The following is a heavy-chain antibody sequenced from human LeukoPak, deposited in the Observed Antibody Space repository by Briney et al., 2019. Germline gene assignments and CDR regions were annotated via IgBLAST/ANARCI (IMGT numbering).Heavy chain of an antibody. CDR2: IYYSGST. V-gene: IGHV4-59*01. CDR3: AGGDSSRWYFPYYYYGMDV. D-gene: IGHD6-13*01. Sequence: SETLSLTCTVSGGSISSYYWSWIRQPPGKGLEWIGYIYYSGSTNYNPSLKSRVTISVDTSKNQFSLKLSSVTAADTAVYYCAGGDSSRWYFPYYYYGMDVWGQGTTVTVSS. J-gene: IGHJ6*02. CDR1: GGSISSYY.